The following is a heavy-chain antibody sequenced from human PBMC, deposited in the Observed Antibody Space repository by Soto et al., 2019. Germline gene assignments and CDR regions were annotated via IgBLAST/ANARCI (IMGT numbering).Heavy chain of an antibody. J-gene: IGHJ4*02. CDR2: ISYDGSNK. V-gene: IGHV3-30-3*01. Sequence: GGSLRLSCAASGFTFSSYAMHWVRQAPGKGLEWVAGISYDGSNKYYADSVKGRFTISRDNSENTLYLQMNSLRAEDAAVYYCARDGGSGYYTANSFDYWGQGTLVTVSS. D-gene: IGHD3-3*01. CDR3: ARDGGSGYYTANSFDY. CDR1: GFTFSSYA.